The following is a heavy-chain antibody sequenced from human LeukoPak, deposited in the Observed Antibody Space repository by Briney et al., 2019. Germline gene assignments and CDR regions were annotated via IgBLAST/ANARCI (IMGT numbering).Heavy chain of an antibody. CDR1: GGTFSSYA. V-gene: IGHV1-69*13. J-gene: IGHJ6*02. Sequence: GASVKVSCKASGGTFSSYAISWVRQAPGQGLEWMGGIIPIFGTANHAQKFQGRVTITADESTSTAYMELSSLRSEDTAVYYRARDLSIAAPLLGRYYGMDVWGQGTTVTVSS. CDR3: ARDLSIAAPLLGRYYGMDV. D-gene: IGHD6-6*01. CDR2: IIPIFGTA.